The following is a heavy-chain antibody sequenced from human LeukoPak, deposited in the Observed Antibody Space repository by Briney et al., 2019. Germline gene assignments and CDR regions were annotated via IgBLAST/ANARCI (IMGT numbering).Heavy chain of an antibody. V-gene: IGHV4-59*12. J-gene: IGHJ5*02. CDR3: ARDLGYCSSTSCEENWFDP. Sequence: AETLSLTCTVSGGSISIYYWSWIRQPPGKGLEWLGYVYNSGSTDYNPSLKSRVTISADTSKNQFSLKLSSVTAADTAVYYCARDLGYCSSTSCEENWFDPWGQGTLVTVSS. CDR2: VYNSGST. D-gene: IGHD2-2*01. CDR1: GGSISIYY.